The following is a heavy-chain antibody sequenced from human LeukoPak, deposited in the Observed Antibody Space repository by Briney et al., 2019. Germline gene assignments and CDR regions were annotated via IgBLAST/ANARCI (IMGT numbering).Heavy chain of an antibody. J-gene: IGHJ3*02. CDR3: ARRGLGYCSSSSCLPYAFDI. Sequence: SPETLSLTCTVSGGSISSYYWTWIRQPPGKGLECIGYIYYSGSTNYNPSLKSRVTVSVDTSKNQFSLKLSSVTAADTAVYYCARRGLGYCSSSSCLPYAFDIWGQGTMVTVSS. CDR2: IYYSGST. D-gene: IGHD2-2*01. V-gene: IGHV4-59*12. CDR1: GGSISSYY.